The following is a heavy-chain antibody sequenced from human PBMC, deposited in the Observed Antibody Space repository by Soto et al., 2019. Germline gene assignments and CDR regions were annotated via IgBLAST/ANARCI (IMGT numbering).Heavy chain of an antibody. CDR2: IRGSGGST. D-gene: IGHD6-13*01. Sequence: EVQLLESGGGLVQPGVSLRLSCAASGFTFSSYAMSWVRQAPGKGLEWVSAIRGSGGSTYYADAVKGRFTSSRDNSKNTLYLQMNSLRAKDTAVYYCAYSSTPFDYWGKGTLVTVSS. V-gene: IGHV3-23*01. J-gene: IGHJ4*02. CDR1: GFTFSSYA. CDR3: AYSSTPFDY.